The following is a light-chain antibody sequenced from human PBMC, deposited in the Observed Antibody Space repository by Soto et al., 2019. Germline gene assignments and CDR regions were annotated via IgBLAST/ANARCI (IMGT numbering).Light chain of an antibody. CDR3: QQDYNLPWT. V-gene: IGKV3D-7*01. Sequence: EIVMSQSPATLSLSPGDRATLSCRASQFMSSNYLSWYQQKPGQAPRLLIYGASTRATGIPDRFSGSGSETDFTLTISSLQPEDFAVYYCQQDYNLPWTFGQGTKVDI. CDR2: GAS. CDR1: QFMSSNY. J-gene: IGKJ1*01.